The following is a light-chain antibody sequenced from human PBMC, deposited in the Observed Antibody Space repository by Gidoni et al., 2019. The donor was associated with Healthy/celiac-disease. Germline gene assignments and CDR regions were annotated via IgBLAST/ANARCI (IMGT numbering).Light chain of an antibody. Sequence: DIQMTQSPSSLSASVGDRVTITCRASQGIRNDLGWYQQKPARFSGSGSGTEFTLTISSLQPEDFATYYCLQHNSYPPTFGQGTRLEIK. V-gene: IGKV1-17*01. CDR1: QGIRND. CDR3: LQHNSYPPT. J-gene: IGKJ5*01.